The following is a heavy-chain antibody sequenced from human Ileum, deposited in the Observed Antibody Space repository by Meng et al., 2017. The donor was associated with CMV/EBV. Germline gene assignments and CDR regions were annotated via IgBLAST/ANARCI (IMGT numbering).Heavy chain of an antibody. CDR2: IYTGGST. Sequence: LSCAVSGLTVSNDYMTWVRQAPGKGLEWVSVIYTGGSTDYADSVKGRFTISRDNSKNTLYLQMNSLRPEDTAVYYCARGGSYYGYFDYWGQGTLVTVSS. D-gene: IGHD1-26*01. CDR3: ARGGSYYGYFDY. V-gene: IGHV3-66*02. CDR1: GLTVSNDY. J-gene: IGHJ4*02.